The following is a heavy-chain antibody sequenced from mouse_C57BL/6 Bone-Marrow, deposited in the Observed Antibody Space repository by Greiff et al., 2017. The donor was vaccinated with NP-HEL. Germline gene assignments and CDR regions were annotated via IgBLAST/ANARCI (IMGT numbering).Heavy chain of an antibody. Sequence: DVHLVESGGGLVQPGGSLKLSCAASGFTFSDYYMYWVRQTPEKRLEWVVYSSNGGGRREYPETVKGRFTISRDNAKNTLYLQMSRLKSEDTAMYYCARHGNYGSSYYFDYWGQGTTLTVSS. D-gene: IGHD1-1*01. CDR2: SSNGGGRR. CDR1: GFTFSDYY. V-gene: IGHV5-12*01. CDR3: ARHGNYGSSYYFDY. J-gene: IGHJ2*01.